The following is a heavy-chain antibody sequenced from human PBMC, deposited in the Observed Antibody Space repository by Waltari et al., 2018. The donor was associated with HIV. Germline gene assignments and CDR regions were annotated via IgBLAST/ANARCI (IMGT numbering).Heavy chain of an antibody. Sequence: QVQLVQSGAEVKKPGASVKVSCKASGYTFTDYYIYWVRQAPGQGLEWMGRINLNSGVTNYTQKLQGRVIMTRKTSISTAYMELSRLRSDDTAVYYCARVVNYGDNSVYYGMDVWGQGTTVTVSS. CDR3: ARVVNYGDNSVYYGMDV. J-gene: IGHJ6*02. CDR1: GYTFTDYY. CDR2: INLNSGVT. V-gene: IGHV1-2*06. D-gene: IGHD4-17*01.